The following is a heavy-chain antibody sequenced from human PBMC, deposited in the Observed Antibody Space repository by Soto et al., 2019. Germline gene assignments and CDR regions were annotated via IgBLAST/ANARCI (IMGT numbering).Heavy chain of an antibody. Sequence: VASVKVSCKASGGTFSSSGFSWVRQAPGQGLEWMGMIVPSLDTTNYAQKFQARVTITADEVTSTAYMELRSLRSEDTAVYYCARWPQPRYTADPYAVDVWGQGTRVTVSS. CDR3: ARWPQPRYTADPYAVDV. CDR1: GGTFSSSG. D-gene: IGHD3-16*02. V-gene: IGHV1-69*11. CDR2: IVPSLDTT. J-gene: IGHJ6*02.